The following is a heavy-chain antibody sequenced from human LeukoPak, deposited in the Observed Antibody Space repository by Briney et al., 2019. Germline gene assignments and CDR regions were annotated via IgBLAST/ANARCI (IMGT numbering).Heavy chain of an antibody. D-gene: IGHD2-15*01. Sequence: ASVKVSCNPSGYTFTRFDINWVRQAPGQGLEWMGWMNPNNGSTGYAQKFQGRVTMTEDTSTDTAYMELSSLRSEDTAVYYCATLGVEFDYWGQGTLVTVSS. V-gene: IGHV1-8*01. J-gene: IGHJ4*02. CDR1: GYTFTRFD. CDR3: ATLGVEFDY. CDR2: MNPNNGST.